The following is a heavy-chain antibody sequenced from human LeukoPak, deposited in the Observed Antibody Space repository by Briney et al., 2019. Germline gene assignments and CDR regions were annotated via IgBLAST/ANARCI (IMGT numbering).Heavy chain of an antibody. CDR1: GFTFSSYG. D-gene: IGHD1-26*01. J-gene: IGHJ4*02. V-gene: IGHV3-74*01. CDR2: NPDGTTT. CDR3: ARGYSGSYRIDY. Sequence: GGSLRLSCAASGFTFSSYGMHWVRHAPGMGLVWVSRNPDGTTTSYADSVKGRFTISRDNAKNTLYLQMNSLRAEDTAVYYCARGYSGSYRIDYWGQGTLVTVSS.